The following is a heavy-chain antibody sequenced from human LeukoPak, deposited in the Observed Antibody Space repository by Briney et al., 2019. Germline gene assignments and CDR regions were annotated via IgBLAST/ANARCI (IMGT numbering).Heavy chain of an antibody. Sequence: GGSLRLSCAASGFTFSDHVINWVRRAPGKGLEWVSSISGSGAMTYYSNSVRGRFTISRDNPKNTLFLLVSNLRAEDTAVYYCAKDRSLGTYGTFDVWGQGTVVTVSS. V-gene: IGHV3-23*01. CDR1: GFTFSDHV. D-gene: IGHD4-17*01. CDR3: AKDRSLGTYGTFDV. CDR2: ISGSGAMT. J-gene: IGHJ3*01.